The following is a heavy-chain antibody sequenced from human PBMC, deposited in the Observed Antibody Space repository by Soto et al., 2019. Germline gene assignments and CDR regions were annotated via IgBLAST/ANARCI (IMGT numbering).Heavy chain of an antibody. D-gene: IGHD5-12*01. CDR3: AKDLRRGYGCYDGREF. J-gene: IGHJ4*02. V-gene: IGHV3-23*01. CDR1: GFTFSNYA. Sequence: EVQLLESGGGLVQPGGSLRLSCAASGFTFSNYAMSWVRQAPGKGLEWVSTITGSGGNSYYGDSVKSRFTISRDNSKNTLYLRMNSLRAEDTAVYYCAKDLRRGYGCYDGREFWGQGTLVTVSS. CDR2: ITGSGGNS.